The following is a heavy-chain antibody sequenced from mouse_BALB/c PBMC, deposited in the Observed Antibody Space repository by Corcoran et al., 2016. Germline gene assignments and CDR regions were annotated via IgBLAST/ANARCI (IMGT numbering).Heavy chain of an antibody. J-gene: IGHJ4*01. Sequence: QIQLVQSGPELKKPGETVKISCKAAGYTFTHYGMNWVEQAPGKGLKWMGWINTYTGEPTYADDFKGRFAFSLETSASTAYMQINNLKNEDMATYFCAREGSSGYYAMDYWGQGTSVTVSS. D-gene: IGHD3-1*01. CDR2: INTYTGEP. CDR3: AREGSSGYYAMDY. CDR1: GYTFTHYG. V-gene: IGHV9-1*02.